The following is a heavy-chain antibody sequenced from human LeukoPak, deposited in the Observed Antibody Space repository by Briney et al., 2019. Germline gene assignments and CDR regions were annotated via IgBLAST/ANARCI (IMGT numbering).Heavy chain of an antibody. CDR2: ISGSGDST. CDR1: GFTFSSYA. D-gene: IGHD7-27*01. V-gene: IGHV3-23*01. J-gene: IGHJ4*02. Sequence: GGSLRLSCAASGFTFSSYAMSWVRQAPGRGLEWVSAISGSGDSTYSTDSVKGRFTISRDNSKNTLYLQMNSLRAEDTAVYYCAKKVPANWGSYFDYWGQGTLVTVSS. CDR3: AKKVPANWGSYFDY.